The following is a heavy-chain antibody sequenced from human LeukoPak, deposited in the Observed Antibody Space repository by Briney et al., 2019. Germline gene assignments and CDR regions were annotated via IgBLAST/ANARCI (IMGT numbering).Heavy chain of an antibody. Sequence: GGSLRLSRAASGFSFSSYAMSWVRQAPGKGLEWVSAISGSGGSTYYADSVKGRFTISRDNAKNSLYLQMNSLRAEDTAVYYCARDAAFDYGDPLSYWGQGTLVTVSS. CDR2: ISGSGGST. CDR3: ARDAAFDYGDPLSY. J-gene: IGHJ4*02. V-gene: IGHV3-23*01. D-gene: IGHD4-17*01. CDR1: GFSFSSYA.